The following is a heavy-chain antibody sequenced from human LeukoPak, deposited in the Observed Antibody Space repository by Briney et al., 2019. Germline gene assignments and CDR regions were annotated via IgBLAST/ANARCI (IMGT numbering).Heavy chain of an antibody. CDR3: ARDRGLRYSYGHYGMDV. CDR2: ISAYNGNT. Sequence: ASVKVSCKASGYTFTSYGISWVRQAPGQGLEWMGWISAYNGNTNYAQKLQGRVTMTTDTSTSTAYMELRSLRSDDTAVYYCARDRGLRYSYGHYGMDVWGKGTTVTVSS. D-gene: IGHD5-18*01. J-gene: IGHJ6*04. V-gene: IGHV1-18*04. CDR1: GYTFTSYG.